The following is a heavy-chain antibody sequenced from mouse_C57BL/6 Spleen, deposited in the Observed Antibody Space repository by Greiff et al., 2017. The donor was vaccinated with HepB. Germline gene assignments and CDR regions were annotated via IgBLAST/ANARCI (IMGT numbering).Heavy chain of an antibody. CDR3: ARSDPYYAMCY. CDR1: GYTFTSYW. V-gene: IGHV1-64*01. Sequence: QVQLQQPGAELVKPGASVKLSCKASGYTFTSYWMHWVKQRPGQGLEWIGMIHPNSGSTNYNEKFKSKATLTVDKSSSTAYMQLSSLTSEDSAVYYCARSDPYYAMCYWGQRTSVTVSS. J-gene: IGHJ4*01. CDR2: IHPNSGST.